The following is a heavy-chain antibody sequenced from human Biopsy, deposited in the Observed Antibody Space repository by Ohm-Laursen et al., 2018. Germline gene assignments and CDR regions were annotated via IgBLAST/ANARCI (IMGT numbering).Heavy chain of an antibody. J-gene: IGHJ5*02. D-gene: IGHD3-22*01. Sequence: PSQTLSLTCTVSGDSINSSYWSWIRQRPGKGLEWIGYIFNSANTYYNPSLKNLITISGDTSKNQFSLKLNSVTAADTAVYYCARGDYFDSNGYFWFDPWGQGTLVTVSS. CDR1: GDSINSSY. CDR2: IFNSANT. V-gene: IGHV4-31*01. CDR3: ARGDYFDSNGYFWFDP.